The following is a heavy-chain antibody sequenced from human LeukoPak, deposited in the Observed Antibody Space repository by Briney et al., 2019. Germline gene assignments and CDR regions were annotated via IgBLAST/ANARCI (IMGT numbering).Heavy chain of an antibody. CDR2: ISSSSSTI. CDR3: ARAGSGSYYREFGYYFDY. J-gene: IGHJ4*02. D-gene: IGHD3-10*01. CDR1: GFTFSSYS. V-gene: IGHV3-48*01. Sequence: GGSLRLSCAASGFTFSSYSMNWVRQAPGKGLEWVSYISSSSSTIYYADSVKGRFTISRDNAKNSLYLQMNSLRAEDTAVYYCARAGSGSYYREFGYYFDYWGQGTLVTVSS.